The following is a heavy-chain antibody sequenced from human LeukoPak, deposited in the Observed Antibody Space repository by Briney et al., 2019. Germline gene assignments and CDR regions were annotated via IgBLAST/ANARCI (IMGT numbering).Heavy chain of an antibody. CDR1: GFTFSSYS. CDR3: ARDQTYSNYLPTIWDY. J-gene: IGHJ4*02. V-gene: IGHV3-21*01. D-gene: IGHD4-11*01. Sequence: PGGSLRLSCVASGFTFSSYSMNWVRQAPGKGLEWVSSISSSSSYIYYADSVKGRFTISRDNAKNSLYLQMNSLRAEDTAVYYCARDQTYSNYLPTIWDYWGQGTLVTVSS. CDR2: ISSSSSYI.